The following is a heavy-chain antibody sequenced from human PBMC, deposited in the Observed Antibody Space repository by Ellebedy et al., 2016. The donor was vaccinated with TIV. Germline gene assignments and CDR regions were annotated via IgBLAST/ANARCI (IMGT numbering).Heavy chain of an antibody. Sequence: GESLKISCAGSGFSFSNYAMHWVRQAPGKGLEWVSSISSSGVSTDYADSVRGRVTISRDNSKNTLYLQMNSLRADDSAVYYCAKLDSSGYYYGRFDYWGQGTLVTVSS. CDR1: GFSFSNYA. CDR2: ISSSGVST. D-gene: IGHD3-22*01. V-gene: IGHV3-23*01. CDR3: AKLDSSGYYYGRFDY. J-gene: IGHJ4*02.